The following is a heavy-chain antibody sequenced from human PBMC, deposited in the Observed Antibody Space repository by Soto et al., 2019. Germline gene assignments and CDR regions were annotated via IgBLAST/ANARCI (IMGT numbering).Heavy chain of an antibody. D-gene: IGHD3-3*01. CDR2: IITIFGTA. Sequence: SVKVSCKASGGTFSSYAISWVRQAPGQGLEWMGGIITIFGTANYAQKLQSRVTITADESTSTAYMEQSSLRSEDTAVYYCARPSITIFGVATGWFDPWGQGTLVTVSS. CDR1: GGTFSSYA. CDR3: ARPSITIFGVATGWFDP. J-gene: IGHJ5*02. V-gene: IGHV1-69*13.